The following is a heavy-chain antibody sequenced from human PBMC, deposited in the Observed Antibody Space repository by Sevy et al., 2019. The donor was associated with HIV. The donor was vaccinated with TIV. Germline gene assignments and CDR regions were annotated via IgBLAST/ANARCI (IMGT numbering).Heavy chain of an antibody. CDR1: GFTFSDYR. D-gene: IGHD3-16*01. J-gene: IGHJ4*02. Sequence: GGSLRLSCAASGFTFSDYRMHWVRQAPGKGLEWVAVISYDGRNNKYNEDSVKGRFTISRDKSKNTVYLQMNSLRAEDTAIYYCARDRGEILSSAFDYWGQGTLVTVSS. V-gene: IGHV3-30*04. CDR2: ISYDGRNNK. CDR3: ARDRGEILSSAFDY.